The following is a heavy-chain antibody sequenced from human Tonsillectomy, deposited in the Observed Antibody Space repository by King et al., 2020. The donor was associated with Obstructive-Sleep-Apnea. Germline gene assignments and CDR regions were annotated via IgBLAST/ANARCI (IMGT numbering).Heavy chain of an antibody. D-gene: IGHD5-24*01. CDR1: VGSINRYY. CDR2: ISYRGST. J-gene: IGHJ4*02. Sequence: VQLQESGPGLVEPSETRSLTCTVSVGSINRYYGSWIRQNPGKGLDGIGYISYRGSTNYNPSLKSRVTRSVDTSKNQFSLKLSSVTAADTAVYYCARDRVGRDGYNRFDYWGQGTLVTVSS. CDR3: ARDRVGRDGYNRFDY. V-gene: IGHV4-59*01.